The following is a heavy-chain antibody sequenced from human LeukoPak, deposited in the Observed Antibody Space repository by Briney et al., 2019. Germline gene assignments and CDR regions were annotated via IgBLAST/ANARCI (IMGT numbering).Heavy chain of an antibody. CDR1: GFTFDDYA. D-gene: IGHD6-19*01. CDR2: ISYDGPNK. CDR3: ARGVRIAVAGYIDY. J-gene: IGHJ4*02. V-gene: IGHV3-30*04. Sequence: GRSLRLSCAASGFTFDDYAMHWVRQAPGKGLEWVAAISYDGPNKRYADSVKGRFTISRDNSKNTLYLQMNSPRAEDTAVYYCARGVRIAVAGYIDYWGQGTLVTVSS.